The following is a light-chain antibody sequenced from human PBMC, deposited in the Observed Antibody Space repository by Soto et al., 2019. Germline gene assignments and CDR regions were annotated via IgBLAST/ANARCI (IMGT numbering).Light chain of an antibody. J-gene: IGLJ2*01. Sequence: QSALTQPASVSRSPGQSIAISCTGTNSDVGAHDLVSWYQHHPGKAPRLMIYGVTNRPSGVSDRFSASKSGNTASLTISKLQAEDEADYYCSSHTMSTTVVFGGGTKLTVL. V-gene: IGLV2-14*01. CDR3: SSHTMSTTVV. CDR2: GVT. CDR1: NSDVGAHDL.